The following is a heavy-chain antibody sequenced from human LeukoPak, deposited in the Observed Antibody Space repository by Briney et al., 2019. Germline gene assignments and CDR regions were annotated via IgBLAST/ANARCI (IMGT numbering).Heavy chain of an antibody. V-gene: IGHV3-23*01. CDR3: ARDIAAAGTFDY. D-gene: IGHD6-13*01. Sequence: GSLRLSCAASGVTFSSYAMSWVRQAPGKGLEWVSTISSGGGGATFYADSVKGRFTISRDNSKNTLYLQMNSLRAEDTAVYYCARDIAAAGTFDYWGQGTLVTVSS. CDR2: ISSGGGGAT. J-gene: IGHJ4*02. CDR1: GVTFSSYA.